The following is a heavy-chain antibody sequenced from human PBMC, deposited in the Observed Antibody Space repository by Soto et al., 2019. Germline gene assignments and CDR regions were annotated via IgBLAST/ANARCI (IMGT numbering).Heavy chain of an antibody. Sequence: PGGSLRLSCAASGFTFSSYSMDGVRQAPGKGLEWVSYISSSSSTIYYADSVKGRFTISRDNAKNSLYLQMNSLRAEDTAVYYCARPVCSSTSCYDIPLYAFDIWGQGTMVTVSS. CDR2: ISSSSSTI. CDR3: ARPVCSSTSCYDIPLYAFDI. D-gene: IGHD2-2*01. V-gene: IGHV3-48*01. J-gene: IGHJ3*02. CDR1: GFTFSSYS.